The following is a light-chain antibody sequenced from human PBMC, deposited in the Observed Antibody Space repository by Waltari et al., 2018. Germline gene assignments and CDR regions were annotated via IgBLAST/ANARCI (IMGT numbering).Light chain of an antibody. V-gene: IGKV3-20*01. CDR3: QYYDNYKWT. CDR2: SAS. CDR1: QNAYNTY. Sequence: IVLTQSPGTLSLSPGEKATLSCRTSQNAYNTYLAWYQQKPGQAPRVLMYSASSRAPGIPDRCRGSGSGTEFTLTISRLEPEDFAVYYCQYYDNYKWTFGQGTKVEIK. J-gene: IGKJ1*01.